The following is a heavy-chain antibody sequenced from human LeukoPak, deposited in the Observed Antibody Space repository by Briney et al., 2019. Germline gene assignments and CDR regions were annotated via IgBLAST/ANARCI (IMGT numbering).Heavy chain of an antibody. J-gene: IGHJ3*01. CDR1: GFTFSSYA. Sequence: GGSLRLSCAASGFTFSSYAMHWVRQAPGKGPEWMAFITYDGSDTYFADSVKGRFTLSRDNSKNALYLQMNSLTSADTAMYYCARPGGYAFDVWGQGTMVTVSS. CDR3: ARPGGYAFDV. V-gene: IGHV3-30*04. CDR2: ITYDGSDT. D-gene: IGHD3-10*01.